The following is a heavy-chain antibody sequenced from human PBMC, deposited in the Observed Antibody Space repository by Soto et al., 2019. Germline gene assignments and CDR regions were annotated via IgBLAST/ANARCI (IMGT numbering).Heavy chain of an antibody. Sequence: ASVKVSCKASGYTVTSYGISWARQAPEQGLEWMGWISAYNGNTNYAQKLQGRVTMTTDTSTSTAYMELRSLRSDDTAVYYCARVGYYYDSSGYYPYYFDYWGQGTLVTVSS. D-gene: IGHD3-22*01. V-gene: IGHV1-18*01. CDR3: ARVGYYYDSSGYYPYYFDY. CDR2: ISAYNGNT. CDR1: GYTVTSYG. J-gene: IGHJ4*02.